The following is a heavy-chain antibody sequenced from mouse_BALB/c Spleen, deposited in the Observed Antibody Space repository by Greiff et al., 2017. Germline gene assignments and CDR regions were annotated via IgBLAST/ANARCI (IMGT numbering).Heavy chain of an antibody. J-gene: IGHJ3*01. CDR3: AMYYGTWFAY. CDR1: GYTFTSYW. D-gene: IGHD1-2*01. CDR2: INPSTGYT. Sequence: QVQLQQSGAELAKPGASVKMSCKASGYTFTSYWMHWVKQRPGQGLEWIGYINPSTGYTEYNQKFKDKATLTADKSSSTAYMQLSSLTSEDSAVYYCAMYYGTWFAYWGQGTLVTVAA. V-gene: IGHV1-7*01.